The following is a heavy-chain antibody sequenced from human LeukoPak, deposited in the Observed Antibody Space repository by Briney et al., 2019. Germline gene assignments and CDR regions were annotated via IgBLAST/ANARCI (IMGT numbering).Heavy chain of an antibody. CDR3: ARDAGYGYWVVDY. CDR2: MKPDGTEK. D-gene: IGHD5-18*01. Sequence: QTGGSLRLSCVASGFSFSTYWINWVRKAPGEGLEWVAHMKPDGTEKYYLDSVKGRFTISRDNAKHSLYLQMNSLRPEDTAVYYCARDAGYGYWVVDYWGQGTLVTVSS. J-gene: IGHJ4*02. V-gene: IGHV3-7*01. CDR1: GFSFSTYW.